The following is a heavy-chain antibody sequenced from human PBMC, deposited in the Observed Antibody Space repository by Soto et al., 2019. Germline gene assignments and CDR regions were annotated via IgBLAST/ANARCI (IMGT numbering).Heavy chain of an antibody. D-gene: IGHD6-6*01. Sequence: QEQLVQSGAEVKKPGSSVKVSCKASGGTFSNYAVTWVRQAPGQGLEWMGGIIPIFGAATYTQKFQGRVTVTADKYTGTAYMELSSLRSEDTAVYYCARGRGFYSSSDEFYSYSMDVWGQGTTVTVSS. V-gene: IGHV1-69*06. CDR1: GGTFSNYA. CDR3: ARGRGFYSSSDEFYSYSMDV. J-gene: IGHJ6*02. CDR2: IIPIFGAA.